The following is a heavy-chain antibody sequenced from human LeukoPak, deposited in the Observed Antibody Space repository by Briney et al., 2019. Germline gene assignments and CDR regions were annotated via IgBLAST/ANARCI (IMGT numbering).Heavy chain of an antibody. J-gene: IGHJ6*03. CDR1: GFTLSSYA. Sequence: GGSLRLSCAASGFTLSSYAMSWGRQAPAKGLERVSSISASGGSTNYADSVKGRFSIARDNSKSTVYLQMNSLRAEDTAVYYCAKVMKGSERLTMVRGVIIKTAGLYYMDVWGKGTTVTVSS. D-gene: IGHD3-10*01. V-gene: IGHV3-23*01. CDR2: ISASGGST. CDR3: AKVMKGSERLTMVRGVIIKTAGLYYMDV.